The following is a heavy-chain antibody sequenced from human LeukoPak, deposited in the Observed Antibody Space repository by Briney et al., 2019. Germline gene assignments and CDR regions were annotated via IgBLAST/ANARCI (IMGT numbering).Heavy chain of an antibody. V-gene: IGHV4-59*01. D-gene: IGHD1-1*01. CDR1: GGSINNDY. J-gene: IGHJ5*02. CDR2: IYYSGST. Sequence: PSETLSLTCSVSGGSINNDYWTWIRQPPGKGLEWIGYIYYSGSTNYNPSLKSRVTISLDPSKTQFSLKLNSVTAADTAVYYCARPVPSRLGWFDPWGQGTLVTVSS. CDR3: ARPVPSRLGWFDP.